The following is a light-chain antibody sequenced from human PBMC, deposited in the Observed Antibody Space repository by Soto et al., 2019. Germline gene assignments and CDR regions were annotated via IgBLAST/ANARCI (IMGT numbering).Light chain of an antibody. CDR2: GTS. Sequence: EIVLMQSPGILSLSPGERATLFCRASQSVSSSYLAWYQQKPGQVPRLXIHGTSSRATGIPDRFSGSGSGTDLTITISTLEPEDGEVYYGQQYGNSHFTFGPGTKVDIK. J-gene: IGKJ3*01. V-gene: IGKV3-20*01. CDR1: QSVSSSY. CDR3: QQYGNSHFT.